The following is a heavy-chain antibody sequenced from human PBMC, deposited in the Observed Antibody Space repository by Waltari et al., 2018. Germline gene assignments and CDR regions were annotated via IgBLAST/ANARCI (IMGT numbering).Heavy chain of an antibody. V-gene: IGHV4-39*01. J-gene: IGHJ4*02. CDR2: ISYSGAT. CDR3: ARDHFGDLFYYYFDP. Sequence: QLQLQESCPGLVKPSETLSLTCTVSGASISRSVYFWAWIRQPPGKGPEWIGGISYSGATYYKPSLKSRITISIDTSNNQFYLKLTSVTAADTAVYYCARDHFGDLFYYYFDPWGQGTLVTVSS. D-gene: IGHD3-10*01. CDR1: GASISRSVYF.